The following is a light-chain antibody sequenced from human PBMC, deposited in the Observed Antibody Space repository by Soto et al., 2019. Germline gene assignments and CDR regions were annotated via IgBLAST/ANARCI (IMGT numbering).Light chain of an antibody. J-gene: IGKJ1*01. CDR3: QQYTDWPRT. CDR1: QSVYSN. V-gene: IGKV3D-15*01. Sequence: EIVMTQSPATLSVSPGERATLSCRASQSVYSNLAWHQQRPGQAPRLLIYGASTRATGIPARFSGSGSGTEFTLTISSLQSEDFAVYYCQQYTDWPRTVGQGTKVDIK. CDR2: GAS.